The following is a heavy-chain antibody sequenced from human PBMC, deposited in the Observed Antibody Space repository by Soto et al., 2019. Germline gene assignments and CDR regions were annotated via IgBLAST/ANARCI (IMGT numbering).Heavy chain of an antibody. Sequence: EVQLLESGGGLVQPGGSLRLSCEASGFTFSNYAMAWVRQTPGEGPEWVSTIGGGDDIFYAESVQGRFIISRDDSRSTMYLQMDNLRVEDTAIYFCAKDSISYNGLYDAFDVWGQGTVVTVSS. D-gene: IGHD3-3*02. J-gene: IGHJ3*01. CDR1: GFTFSNYA. V-gene: IGHV3-23*01. CDR2: IGGGDDI. CDR3: AKDSISYNGLYDAFDV.